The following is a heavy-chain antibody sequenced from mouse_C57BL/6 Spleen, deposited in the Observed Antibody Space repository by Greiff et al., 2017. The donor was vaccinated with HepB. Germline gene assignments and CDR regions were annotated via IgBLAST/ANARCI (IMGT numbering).Heavy chain of an antibody. CDR3: ARDGSSSDYAMDY. CDR2: IYPGSGNT. Sequence: VQLKESGAELVRPGASVKLSCKASGYTFTDYYINWVKQRPGQGLEWIARIYPGSGNTYYNEKFKGKATLTAEKSSSTAYMQLSSLTSEDSAVYFCARDGSSSDYAMDYWGQGTSVTVSS. J-gene: IGHJ4*01. D-gene: IGHD1-1*01. CDR1: GYTFTDYY. V-gene: IGHV1-76*01.